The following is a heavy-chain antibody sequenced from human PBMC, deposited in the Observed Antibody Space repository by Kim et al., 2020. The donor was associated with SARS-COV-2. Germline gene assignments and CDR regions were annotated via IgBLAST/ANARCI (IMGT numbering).Heavy chain of an antibody. Sequence: ADSVKGRFTISRENAKNSLYLQMNSLRAEDTAVYYCARGRWFGELLGFDPWGQGTLVTVSS. CDR3: ARGRWFGELLGFDP. D-gene: IGHD3-10*01. V-gene: IGHV3-11*04. J-gene: IGHJ5*02.